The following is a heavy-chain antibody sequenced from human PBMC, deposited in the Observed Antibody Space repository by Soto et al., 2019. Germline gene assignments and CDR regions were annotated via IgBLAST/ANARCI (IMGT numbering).Heavy chain of an antibody. CDR2: IIPTFGTA. Sequence: PVQVSCKASGGTFRSYASSCVRPAPGQGLEWMGGIIPTFGTANYAQKFQGRVTITADESTSTAYMELSSLRSEDTAVYYCARDRPLGYCSGGSCGNYWGQRTQVTVSS. V-gene: IGHV1-69*13. CDR3: ARDRPLGYCSGGSCGNY. D-gene: IGHD2-15*01. CDR1: GGTFRSYA. J-gene: IGHJ4*02.